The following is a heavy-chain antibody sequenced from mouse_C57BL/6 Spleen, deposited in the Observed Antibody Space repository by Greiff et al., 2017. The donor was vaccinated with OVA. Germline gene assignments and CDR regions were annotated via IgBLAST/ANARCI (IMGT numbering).Heavy chain of an antibody. CDR3: ARRWLLSYFDY. CDR2: INPNNGGT. CDR1: GYTFTDYN. V-gene: IGHV1-18*01. Sequence: EVQLQQSGPELVKPGASVKIPCTASGYTFTDYNMDWVKQSPGKSLEWIGDINPNNGGTIYNQKFKGKATLTVDKSSRTAYMELRSLTSEDTAVYYCARRWLLSYFDYWGQGTTLTVSS. D-gene: IGHD2-3*01. J-gene: IGHJ2*01.